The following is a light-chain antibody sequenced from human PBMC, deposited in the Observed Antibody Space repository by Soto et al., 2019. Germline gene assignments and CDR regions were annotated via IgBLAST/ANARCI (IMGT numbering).Light chain of an antibody. CDR1: QSISSW. CDR3: QQYYRYPWT. J-gene: IGKJ1*01. V-gene: IGKV1-5*03. Sequence: DIQMTQSPSTLSASVGDRVTITCRARQSISSWLAWYQQKPGKAPKLLIYKASSLEGGVPSRFSGSGSGTEFTLTINSLQPDDFAAYYCQQYYRYPWTFGQGTKVEIK. CDR2: KAS.